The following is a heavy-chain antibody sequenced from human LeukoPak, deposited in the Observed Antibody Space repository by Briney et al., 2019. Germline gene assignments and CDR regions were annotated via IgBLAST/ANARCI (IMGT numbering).Heavy chain of an antibody. CDR2: MNPNSGNT. D-gene: IGHD6-19*01. Sequence: GASVKVSCKASGYTFTSYDINWVRQATGQGLEWMGWMNPNSGNTGYAQKFQGRVTMTRNTSISTAYMELTSLRSEDTAVYYCARVAVAGTTGEYYLYYMDVWGKGTTVTVSS. J-gene: IGHJ6*03. V-gene: IGHV1-8*01. CDR3: ARVAVAGTTGEYYLYYMDV. CDR1: GYTFTSYD.